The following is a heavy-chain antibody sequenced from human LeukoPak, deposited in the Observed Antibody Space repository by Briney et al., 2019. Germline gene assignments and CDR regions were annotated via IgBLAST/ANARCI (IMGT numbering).Heavy chain of an antibody. D-gene: IGHD6-19*01. CDR3: ARRLGSGWIENWFDP. CDR1: GGSISSSSYY. CDR2: IYYSGST. J-gene: IGHJ5*02. Sequence: SETLSLTCTVSGGSISSSSYYWGWIRQPPGKGLEWIGSIYYSGSTYYNPSLKSRATISVDTSKNQFSLKLSSVTAADTAVYYCARRLGSGWIENWFDPWGQGTLVTVSS. V-gene: IGHV4-39*01.